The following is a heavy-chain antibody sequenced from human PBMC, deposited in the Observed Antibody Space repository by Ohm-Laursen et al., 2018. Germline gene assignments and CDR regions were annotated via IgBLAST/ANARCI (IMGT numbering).Heavy chain of an antibody. Sequence: SLRLSCAASGFTFDDYAMHWVRQAPGKGLEWVSGISWNSGSIGYTDSVKGRFTISRDNAKNSLYLQMNSLRAEDTALYYCAKRSLYSSSWGAFDIWGQGTMVTVSS. J-gene: IGHJ3*02. CDR3: AKRSLYSSSWGAFDI. CDR1: GFTFDDYA. D-gene: IGHD6-13*01. CDR2: ISWNSGSI. V-gene: IGHV3-9*01.